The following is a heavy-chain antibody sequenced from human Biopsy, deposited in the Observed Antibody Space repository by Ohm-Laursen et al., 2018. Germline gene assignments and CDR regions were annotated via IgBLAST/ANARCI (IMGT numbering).Heavy chain of an antibody. J-gene: IGHJ5*01. CDR2: ISASSSYI. V-gene: IGHV3-21*06. CDR1: GFSLTNYT. Sequence: GSLRLSCTASGFSLTNYTINWVRQAPGKGLEWVSSISASSSYIYYADSVKGRFTVSRDNTKNTLYLQMNSLRAADTAIYFCATELLPPGVGGPWLDSWGQGTPVTVSS. D-gene: IGHD3-10*01. CDR3: ATELLPPGVGGPWLDS.